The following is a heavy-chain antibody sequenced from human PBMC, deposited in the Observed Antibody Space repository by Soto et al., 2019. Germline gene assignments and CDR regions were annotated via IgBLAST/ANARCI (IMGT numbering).Heavy chain of an antibody. J-gene: IGHJ4*02. CDR1: GYTFSSFG. Sequence: VELVQSGDEVKKPGASVRVSCKASGYTFSSFGLSWVRQAPGQGPEWMGWISPETGKTEYSHKFQGRVTITTETTTRRLYLDLGSLTSDDTAVYYCTRDLFFISTSTLTTDAFWGQGTLVNVSS. D-gene: IGHD1-1*01. CDR3: TRDLFFISTSTLTTDAF. V-gene: IGHV1-18*04. CDR2: ISPETGKT.